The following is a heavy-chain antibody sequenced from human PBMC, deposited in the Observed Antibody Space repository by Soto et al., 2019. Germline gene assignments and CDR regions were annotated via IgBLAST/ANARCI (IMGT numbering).Heavy chain of an antibody. CDR1: GGSISSYY. CDR2: IYYSGST. J-gene: IGHJ6*02. V-gene: IGHV4-59*01. D-gene: IGHD6-13*01. CDR3: ARGYSSSWYVIGYYYYGMDV. Sequence: ASETLSLTCTVSGGSISSYYWSWIRQPPGKGLEWIGYIYYSGSTNYNPSLKSRVTISVDTSKNQFSLKLSSVTAADTAVYYCARGYSSSWYVIGYYYYGMDVWGQGTTVTVSS.